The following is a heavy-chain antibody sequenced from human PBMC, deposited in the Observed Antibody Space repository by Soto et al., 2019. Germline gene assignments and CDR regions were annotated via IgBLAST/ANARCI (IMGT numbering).Heavy chain of an antibody. V-gene: IGHV3-74*01. D-gene: IGHD5-12*01. CDR3: VRDSPTNLEDADTVASWFDP. J-gene: IGHJ5*02. Sequence: EVLLVESGGGLVQPGGSLRLSCAASGFNFNFFWMHWVRQVPGKGLVWVSRINGDGSITNYADSVKGRFTISRDNVKNTFFLQMDSLRVEDTAVYYCVRDSPTNLEDADTVASWFDPWGQGTPVTVSS. CDR2: INGDGSIT. CDR1: GFNFNFFW.